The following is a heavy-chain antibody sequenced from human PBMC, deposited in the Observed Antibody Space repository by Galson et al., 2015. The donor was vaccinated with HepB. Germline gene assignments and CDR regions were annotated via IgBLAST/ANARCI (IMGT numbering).Heavy chain of an antibody. J-gene: IGHJ4*02. CDR1: GYTFTSYA. D-gene: IGHD3-22*01. V-gene: IGHV1-3*01. CDR2: INAGNGNT. Sequence: SVKVSCKASGYTFTSYAMHWVRQAPGQRLEWMGWINAGNGNTKYSQKFQGRVTITRDTSASTVYMEVSSLRSEDTAVYYCARDYYDSSGYYYWDYWGQGTLVTVSS. CDR3: ARDYYDSSGYYYWDY.